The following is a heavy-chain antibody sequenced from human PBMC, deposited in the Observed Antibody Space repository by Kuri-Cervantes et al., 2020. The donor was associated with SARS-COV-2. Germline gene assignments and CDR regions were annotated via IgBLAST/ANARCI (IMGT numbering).Heavy chain of an antibody. CDR2: VKADGSET. CDR1: GLMFSNYW. Sequence: ETLSLTCAAAGLMFSNYWTSWVRQPKGKGLEWVAKVKADGSETYYADSVKGRFIVSRDNVKKSLDLQMNSLRLEDTAIYYCARGVAELRYYGMDVWGQGTTVTVSS. D-gene: IGHD1-7*01. CDR3: ARGVAELRYYGMDV. V-gene: IGHV3-7*05. J-gene: IGHJ6*02.